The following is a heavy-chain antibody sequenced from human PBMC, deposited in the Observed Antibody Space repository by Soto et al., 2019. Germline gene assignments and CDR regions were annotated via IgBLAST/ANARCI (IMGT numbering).Heavy chain of an antibody. CDR3: SYDPWEYYYDY. Sequence: PGGSRRLSCAASGFTFSDYYMSWIRQAPGKGLEWVSYISSSGSTIYYADSVKGRFTISRDNAKNSLYLQMNSLRAEDTAVYYCSYDPWEYYYDYCGQGTPVPVSS. J-gene: IGHJ4*02. CDR2: ISSSGSTI. D-gene: IGHD3-3*01. CDR1: GFTFSDYY. V-gene: IGHV3-11*01.